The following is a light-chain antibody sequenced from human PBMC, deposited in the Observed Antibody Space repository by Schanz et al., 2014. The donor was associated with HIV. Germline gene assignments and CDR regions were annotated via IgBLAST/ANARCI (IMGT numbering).Light chain of an antibody. V-gene: IGKV3-15*01. Sequence: EIVLTQSPATLSVSPGEGATLSCRASQFVGRNLAWYQQRPGQAPRLLVYGVSTRATGIPARFSGSGSGTEFTLTISGLQSEDFAVYYCQQYNNWRWTFGQGTKVEIK. J-gene: IGKJ1*01. CDR1: QFVGRN. CDR3: QQYNNWRWT. CDR2: GVS.